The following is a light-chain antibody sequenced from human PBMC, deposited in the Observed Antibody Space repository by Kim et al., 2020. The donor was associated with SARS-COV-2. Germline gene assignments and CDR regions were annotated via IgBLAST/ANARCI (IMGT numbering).Light chain of an antibody. CDR3: QKYNSAPPT. CDR2: VAS. CDR1: QGISNY. J-gene: IGKJ1*01. V-gene: IGKV1-27*01. Sequence: ALVGDRVTITCRASQGISNYLAWYQQKPGKAPKLLIYVASILQSGVPSRFSGSGSGTDFTLTISSLQPEDVATYYCQKYNSAPPTFGQGTKVDIK.